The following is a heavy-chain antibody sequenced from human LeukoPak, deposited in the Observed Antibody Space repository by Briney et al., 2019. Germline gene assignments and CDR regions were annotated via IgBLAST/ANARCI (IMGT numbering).Heavy chain of an antibody. V-gene: IGHV3-74*01. D-gene: IGHD1-26*01. J-gene: IGHJ4*02. CDR3: ARSPGGWELPNY. Sequence: GGSLRLSCVASGFTFNNYWMSWVRQAPGKGLVWVSRINSDGSSTSYADSVKGRFTISRDNAKNTLYLQMNSLRAEDTAVYYCARSPGGWELPNYWGQGTLVTVSS. CDR1: GFTFNNYW. CDR2: INSDGSST.